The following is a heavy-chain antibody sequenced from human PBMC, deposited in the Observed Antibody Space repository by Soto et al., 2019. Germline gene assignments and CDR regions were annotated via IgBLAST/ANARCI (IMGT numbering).Heavy chain of an antibody. CDR3: ARAFVTANPTYYYGMDV. V-gene: IGHV1-69*13. CDR1: GGTFSSYS. Sequence: SVKLSCKASGGTFSSYSISWVRQAPGQGLEWMGGIIPIFGTANYAQKFQGRVTITADESTSTAYMELSSLRSEDTAVYYCARAFVTANPTYYYGMDVWGQGTTVTVSS. D-gene: IGHD2-21*02. CDR2: IIPIFGTA. J-gene: IGHJ6*02.